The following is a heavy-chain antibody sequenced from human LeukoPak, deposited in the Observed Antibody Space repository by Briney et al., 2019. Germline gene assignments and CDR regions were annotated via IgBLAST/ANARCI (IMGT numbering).Heavy chain of an antibody. V-gene: IGHV3-7*01. J-gene: IGHJ4*02. CDR1: GFIFSSHG. CDR3: ARVNVIYDILTGYYRLPHFDY. CDR2: IKQDESEK. Sequence: GGSLRLSCAASGFIFSSHGMNWVRQAPGKGLEWVANIKQDESEKYYVDSVKGRFTISRDNAKNSLYLQMNSLRAEDTAVYYCARVNVIYDILTGYYRLPHFDYWGQGTLVTVSS. D-gene: IGHD3-9*01.